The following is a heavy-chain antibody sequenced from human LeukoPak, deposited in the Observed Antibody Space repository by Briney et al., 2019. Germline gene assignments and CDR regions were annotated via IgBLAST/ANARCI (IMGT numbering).Heavy chain of an antibody. CDR2: IYYSGST. CDR1: GGSISSYY. V-gene: IGHV4-59*01. J-gene: IGHJ3*02. CDR3: ARGFYGDPSSAFDI. D-gene: IGHD4-17*01. Sequence: SETLSLTCTVSGGSISSYYWSWIRQPPGKGLEWIGYIYYSGSTNYNPSLKSQVTISVDTSKNQFSLKLSSVTAADTAVYYCARGFYGDPSSAFDIWGQGTMVTVSS.